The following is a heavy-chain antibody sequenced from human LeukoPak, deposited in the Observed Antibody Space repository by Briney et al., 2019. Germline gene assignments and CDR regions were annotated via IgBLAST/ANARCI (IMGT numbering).Heavy chain of an antibody. CDR2: IYSGGST. CDR3: ARDSSDGDYYGMDV. V-gene: IGHV3-66*01. Sequence: GGSLRLSCAASGFTVSSNYMSWVRQAPGKGLEWVSVIYSGGSTYYADSVKGRFTISRDNSKNTLYLQMNSLRAEDTAVYYCARDSSDGDYYGMDVWGQGTTVIVSS. J-gene: IGHJ6*02. CDR1: GFTVSSNY. D-gene: IGHD6-6*01.